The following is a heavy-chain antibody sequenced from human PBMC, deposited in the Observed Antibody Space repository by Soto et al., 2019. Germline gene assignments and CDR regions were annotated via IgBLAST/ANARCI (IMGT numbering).Heavy chain of an antibody. V-gene: IGHV4-34*01. CDR1: GGSFSGYY. J-gene: IGHJ5*02. CDR2: INHSGST. Sequence: QVQLQQWGAGLLKPSETLSLTCAVYGGSFSGYYWGWIRQPPGKGLEWIGEINHSGSTNYNPSLTSRVTISVDTSKNQFSLKLSSVTAADTAVYYCARGRVAASTWFDPWGQGTLVTVSS. D-gene: IGHD6-19*01. CDR3: ARGRVAASTWFDP.